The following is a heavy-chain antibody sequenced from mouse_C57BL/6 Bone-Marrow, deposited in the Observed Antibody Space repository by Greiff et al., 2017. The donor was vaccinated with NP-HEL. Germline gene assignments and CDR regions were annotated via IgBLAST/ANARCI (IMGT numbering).Heavy chain of an antibody. CDR1: GYTFTSYW. Sequence: QVQLKQPGAELVRPGSSVKLSCKASGYTFTSYWMDWVKQRPGQGLEWIGNIYPSDSETHYNQKFKDKATLTVDKSSSTAYMQLSSLTSEDSAVYYCARHGYDVTWFAYWGQGTLVTVSA. V-gene: IGHV1-61*01. J-gene: IGHJ3*01. CDR2: IYPSDSET. CDR3: ARHGYDVTWFAY. D-gene: IGHD2-2*01.